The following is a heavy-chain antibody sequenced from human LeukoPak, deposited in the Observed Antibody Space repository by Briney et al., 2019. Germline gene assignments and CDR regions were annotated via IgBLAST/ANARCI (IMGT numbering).Heavy chain of an antibody. CDR2: ISAGGSTT. J-gene: IGHJ4*02. CDR1: GFTFTDYA. D-gene: IGHD6-19*01. Sequence: GGSLRLSCAASGFTFTDYAMGSVRQAPGQGLEWASTISAGGSTTYYADSVRGRFTISRDNSKNTLSLRMSSLRAEDTAVYYCAKARTPYNSGFDYWGQGTLVAVS. V-gene: IGHV3-23*01. CDR3: AKARTPYNSGFDY.